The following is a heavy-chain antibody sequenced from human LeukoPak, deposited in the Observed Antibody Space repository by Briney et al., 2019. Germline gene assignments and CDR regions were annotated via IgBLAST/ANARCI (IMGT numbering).Heavy chain of an antibody. D-gene: IGHD3-3*01. CDR3: ARASVRRTYYDFWSGYSDAFDI. J-gene: IGHJ3*02. CDR2: INPNSGGT. Sequence: ASVKVSCKASGYTFTGYYMHWVRQAPGQGLEWMGWINPNSGGTNYAQKFQGRVTMTRDTSISTAYMELSRLRSDDTAMYYCARASVRRTYYDFWSGYSDAFDIWGQGTMVTVSS. V-gene: IGHV1-2*02. CDR1: GYTFTGYY.